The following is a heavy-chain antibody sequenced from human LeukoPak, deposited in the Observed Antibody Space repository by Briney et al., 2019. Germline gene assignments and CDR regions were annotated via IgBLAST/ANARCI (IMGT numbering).Heavy chain of an antibody. V-gene: IGHV4-31*03. CDR3: TTDSYSRDY. J-gene: IGHJ4*02. D-gene: IGHD6-13*01. Sequence: PSQTLSLTCTVSGDSISSGGYYWTWIRQHPRKGLEWIGYIYYSGTTFYNPSLKSRVTISLDMSNNQFSLNLTSVTAEDTAVYYCTTDSYSRDYWGQGTLVTVSS. CDR1: GDSISSGGYY. CDR2: IYYSGTT.